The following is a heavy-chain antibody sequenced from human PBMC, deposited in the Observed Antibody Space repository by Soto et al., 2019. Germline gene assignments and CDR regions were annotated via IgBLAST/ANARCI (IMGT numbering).Heavy chain of an antibody. CDR1: GFFFSSYT. V-gene: IGHV3-23*01. D-gene: IGHD6-19*01. Sequence: EVQLLESGGGLVQPGGSLRLSCVGSGFFFSSYTMTWVRQAPGKGLEWVSSFSATSENTYYADSVRGRFTISRDNSKNTLFLQMNSLTAEDTAMYYSAKARDQQWVRLPFDYWGQGSLVIVSS. J-gene: IGHJ4*02. CDR2: FSATSENT. CDR3: AKARDQQWVRLPFDY.